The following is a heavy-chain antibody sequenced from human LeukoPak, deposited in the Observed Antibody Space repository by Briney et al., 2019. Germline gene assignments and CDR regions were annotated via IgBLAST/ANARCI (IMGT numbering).Heavy chain of an antibody. D-gene: IGHD6-19*01. Sequence: SETLSLTCTVSGGSVSSSSYYWVWIRQPPGKGLEWIGSINYSGNTYYNPSLKSRVTISVDTSKNHFSLKLNSVTAADTAIYHCATYPKSYNSGWIALDSWGPGTKVTVFS. V-gene: IGHV4-39*02. CDR2: INYSGNT. J-gene: IGHJ3*01. CDR3: ATYPKSYNSGWIALDS. CDR1: GGSVSSSSYY.